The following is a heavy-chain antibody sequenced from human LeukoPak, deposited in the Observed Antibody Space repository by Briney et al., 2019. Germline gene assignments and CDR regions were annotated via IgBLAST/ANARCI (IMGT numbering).Heavy chain of an antibody. V-gene: IGHV4-59*01. D-gene: IGHD2-2*01. CDR1: GGSISSYY. J-gene: IGHJ5*02. CDR2: IYYSGGT. CDR3: ARVVPAAIESGWFDL. Sequence: SETLSLTCTVSGGSISSYYWSWIRQPPGKGLEWIGYIYYSGGTNYNPSLKSRVTISVDTSKNQFSLKLSSVTAADTAVYYCARVVPAAIESGWFDLWGQGTLVTVSS.